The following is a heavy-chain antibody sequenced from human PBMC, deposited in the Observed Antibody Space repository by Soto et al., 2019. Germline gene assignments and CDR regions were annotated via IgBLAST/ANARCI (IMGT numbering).Heavy chain of an antibody. CDR2: ISGSVGST. J-gene: IGHJ4*02. CDR1: GFTFSSYA. Sequence: GGSLRLSCAASGFTFSSYAMTWVRQAPGKGLEWVSAISGSVGSTYFADSVKGRSTISRDNSKNTLYLQMNSLRAEDTAVYYCAKGQKFPVYSDYSGNYFDYWGQGTLVTVSS. CDR3: AKGQKFPVYSDYSGNYFDY. V-gene: IGHV3-23*01. D-gene: IGHD4-17*01.